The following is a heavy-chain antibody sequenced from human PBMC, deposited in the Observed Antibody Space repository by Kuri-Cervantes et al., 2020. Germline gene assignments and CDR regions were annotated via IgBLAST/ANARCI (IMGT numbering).Heavy chain of an antibody. CDR1: GGTFSRYA. CDR3: ARVVVAATGLGLLRPYCYYYYGMDV. D-gene: IGHD2-15*01. J-gene: IGHJ6*02. CDR2: IIPIFGTA. Sequence: SVKVSCKASGGTFSRYAISWVRQAPGQGLEWMGGIIPIFGTANYAQKFQGRVTITADESTCTAYMELSSLRSEDTAVYYWARVVVAATGLGLLRPYCYYYYGMDVWGQGTTVTVSS. V-gene: IGHV1-69*13.